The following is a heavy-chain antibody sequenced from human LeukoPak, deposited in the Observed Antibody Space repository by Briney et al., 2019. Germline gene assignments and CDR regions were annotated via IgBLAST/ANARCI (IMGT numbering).Heavy chain of an antibody. J-gene: IGHJ4*02. CDR1: GFTFSSYA. Sequence: PGGSLRLSCAASGFTFSSYAMSWVRQAPGKGLEWVGHIKNKTHGGATDYAAPVKGRFIISRDDSTNTLYLQMNSLRTEDTAVYYCARGFCSSTSCYQGPFDFWGQGTLVTVSS. D-gene: IGHD2-2*01. CDR3: ARGFCSSTSCYQGPFDF. V-gene: IGHV3-15*01. CDR2: IKNKTHGGAT.